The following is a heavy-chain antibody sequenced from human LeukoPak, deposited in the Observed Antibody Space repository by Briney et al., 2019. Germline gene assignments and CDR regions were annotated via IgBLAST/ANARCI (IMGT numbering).Heavy chain of an antibody. D-gene: IGHD5-24*01. CDR3: ARDRDGYNYWLDY. J-gene: IGHJ4*02. CDR1: GYTFTGYY. CDR2: INPNSGGT. V-gene: IGHV1-2*02. Sequence: ASVKVSCKASGYTFTGYYMHWVRQAPGQGLEWMGWINPNSGGTNYAQKFQGRVTMTRDTSISTAYMGLSRLRSDDTAVYYCARDRDGYNYWLDYWGQGTLVTVSS.